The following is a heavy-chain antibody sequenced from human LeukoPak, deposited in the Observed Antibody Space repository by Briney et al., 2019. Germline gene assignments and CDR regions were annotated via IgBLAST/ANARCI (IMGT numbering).Heavy chain of an antibody. Sequence: KPSETLSLTCTVSGGSISSYYWSWIRQPAGKGLEWIGRIYTSGSTNYNPSLKSRVTMSVDTSKNQFSLKLSSVTAADTAVYYCARDWDYAASDAFDIWGQGTMVTVSS. CDR2: IYTSGST. CDR1: GGSISSYY. CDR3: ARDWDYAASDAFDI. J-gene: IGHJ3*02. V-gene: IGHV4-4*07. D-gene: IGHD4-17*01.